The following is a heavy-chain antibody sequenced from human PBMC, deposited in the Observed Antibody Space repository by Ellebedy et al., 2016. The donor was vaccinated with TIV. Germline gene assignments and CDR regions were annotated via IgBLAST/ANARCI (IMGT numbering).Heavy chain of an antibody. Sequence: SETLSLTCAVYGGSFSGYYWSWIRQPPGKGLEWIGEINHSGSTNYNPSLKSRVTISVDTSKNQFSLKLSSVTAADTAVYYCARGEPLLGYWGQGTLVTVSS. D-gene: IGHD2-21*02. CDR1: GGSFSGYY. V-gene: IGHV4-34*01. CDR2: INHSGST. J-gene: IGHJ4*02. CDR3: ARGEPLLGY.